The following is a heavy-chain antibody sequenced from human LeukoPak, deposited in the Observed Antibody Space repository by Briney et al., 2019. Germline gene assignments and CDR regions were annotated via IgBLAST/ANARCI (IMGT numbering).Heavy chain of an antibody. CDR2: IWYDGSNK. J-gene: IGHJ6*04. D-gene: IGHD1-26*01. CDR1: GFTFSSYG. Sequence: GGSLRLSCAASGFTFSSYGMHWVRQAPGKGLEWVAVIWYDGSNKYYADSVKGRFTISRDNSKNTLYLQMNSLRAEDTAVYYCARDLFFAGSLDFGLDVWGKGTTVTVSS. CDR3: ARDLFFAGSLDFGLDV. V-gene: IGHV3-33*08.